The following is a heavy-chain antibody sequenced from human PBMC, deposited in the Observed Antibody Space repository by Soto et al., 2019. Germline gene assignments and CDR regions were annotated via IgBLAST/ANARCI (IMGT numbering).Heavy chain of an antibody. CDR2: ISVNNGNT. J-gene: IGHJ4*02. CDR1: GYTFGSYG. CDR3: ATVQVITCGVVNVFHY. D-gene: IGHD3-16*02. V-gene: IGHV1-18*01. Sequence: QVQLVQSGAEVKKPGASVRVSCKVSGYTFGSYGVSWVRQAPGQGLEWMGWISVNNGNTNYAQNLQGRVTMTTDTSTSTAYMDLRSLRSDDTAVYYCATVQVITCGVVNVFHYWGQGTLVTVSS.